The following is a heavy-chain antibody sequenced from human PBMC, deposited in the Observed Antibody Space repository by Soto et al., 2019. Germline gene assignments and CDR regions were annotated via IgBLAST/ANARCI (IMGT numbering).Heavy chain of an antibody. V-gene: IGHV4-31*03. CDR1: GGSISSGGYY. Sequence: QVQLQESGPGLVKPSQTLSLTCTVSGGSISSGGYYWSWIRQHPGKGLEWIGYIYYSGSTYYNPSLKSRVTISVDTSKNQFALKLSSVTAADTAVYYCARSARSGYSYGPFDYWGQGTLVTVSS. CDR3: ARSARSGYSYGPFDY. J-gene: IGHJ4*02. CDR2: IYYSGST. D-gene: IGHD5-18*01.